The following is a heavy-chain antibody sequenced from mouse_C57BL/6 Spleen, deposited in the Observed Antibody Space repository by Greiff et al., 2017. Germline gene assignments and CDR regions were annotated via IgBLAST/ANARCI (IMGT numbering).Heavy chain of an antibody. CDR1: GYAFSSSW. Sequence: QVQLKQSGPELVKPGASVKISCKASGYAFSSSWMNWVKQRPGKGLEWIGRIYPGDGDTNYNGKFKGKATLTADKSSSTAYMQLSSLTSEDSAVYFCAREDSNYFHWYFDVWGTGTTVTVSS. V-gene: IGHV1-82*01. CDR3: AREDSNYFHWYFDV. CDR2: IYPGDGDT. D-gene: IGHD2-5*01. J-gene: IGHJ1*03.